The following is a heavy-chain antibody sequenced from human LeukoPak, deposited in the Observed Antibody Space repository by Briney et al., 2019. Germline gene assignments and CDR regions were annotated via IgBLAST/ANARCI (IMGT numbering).Heavy chain of an antibody. CDR2: IWYDGSNK. J-gene: IGHJ4*02. D-gene: IGHD6-19*01. CDR1: GFTFSSYG. CDR3: ARDNQWLASHYFDY. V-gene: IGHV3-33*01. Sequence: PGGSLRLSCAASGFTFSSYGMHWVRQAPGKGLEWVAVIWYDGSNKYYADSVKGRFTISRDSSKNTLYLQMNSLRAEDTAVYYCARDNQWLASHYFDYWGQGTLVTVSS.